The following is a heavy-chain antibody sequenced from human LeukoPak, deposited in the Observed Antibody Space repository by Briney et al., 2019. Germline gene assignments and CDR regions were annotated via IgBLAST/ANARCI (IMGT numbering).Heavy chain of an antibody. D-gene: IGHD6-13*01. CDR2: IYSGGST. Sequence: GGSLRLSCAASGFTVSSNYMSWVRQAPGKGLEWVSVIYSGGSTYYADSVKGRFTISRDNSKNTLYLQMNSLRAEDTAVYYCATLAAAGYYYYYYGMDVWGQGSLVTVSS. CDR3: ATLAAAGYYYYYYGMDV. J-gene: IGHJ6*02. CDR1: GFTVSSNY. V-gene: IGHV3-53*01.